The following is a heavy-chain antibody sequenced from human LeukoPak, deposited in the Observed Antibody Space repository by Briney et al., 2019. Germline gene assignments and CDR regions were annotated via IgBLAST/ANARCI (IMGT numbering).Heavy chain of an antibody. D-gene: IGHD4-11*01. J-gene: IGHJ4*02. V-gene: IGHV4-59*01. Sequence: SETLSLTRALSGGSINNYYWCCFSQPPGKGLEWIGYVYYSGSTSYNPSLKSRITISVDTSKNQFSLNLRSVTAADTAIYYCSSYNNVGPRDHWGQGTRVTVSS. CDR1: GGSINNYY. CDR3: SSYNNVGPRDH. CDR2: VYYSGST.